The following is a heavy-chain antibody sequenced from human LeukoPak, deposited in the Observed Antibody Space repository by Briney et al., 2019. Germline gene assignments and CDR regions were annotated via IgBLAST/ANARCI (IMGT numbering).Heavy chain of an antibody. Sequence: PSETLSLTCTVSGGSISSSSYYWGWIRQPPGKGLEWIGSIYYSGSTYYNPSLKSRVTISVDTSKNQFSLKLSSVTAADTAVYYCARHQEMVRGDPINYFDHWGQGTLVTVSS. CDR3: ARHQEMVRGDPINYFDH. V-gene: IGHV4-39*01. J-gene: IGHJ4*02. CDR1: GGSISSSSYY. D-gene: IGHD3-10*01. CDR2: IYYSGST.